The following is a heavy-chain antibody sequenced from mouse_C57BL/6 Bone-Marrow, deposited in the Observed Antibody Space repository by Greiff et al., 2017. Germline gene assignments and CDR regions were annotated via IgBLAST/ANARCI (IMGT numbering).Heavy chain of an antibody. Sequence: EVQLQQSGAELVRPGASVKLSCTASGFNIKDDYMHWVKQRHEQGLEWIGWIDPENGDTEYDSKFQGKATITADTSSNTAYLQLSSLTSEDTAVYYCTTSTTVVAPGAMDYWGQGTTLTVSS. CDR2: IDPENGDT. CDR1: GFNIKDDY. D-gene: IGHD1-1*01. V-gene: IGHV14-4*01. J-gene: IGHJ2*01. CDR3: TTSTTVVAPGAMDY.